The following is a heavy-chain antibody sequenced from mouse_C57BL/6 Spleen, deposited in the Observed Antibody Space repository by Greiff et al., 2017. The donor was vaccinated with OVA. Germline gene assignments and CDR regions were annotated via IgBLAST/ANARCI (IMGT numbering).Heavy chain of an antibody. CDR1: GFTFSDYG. J-gene: IGHJ3*01. V-gene: IGHV5-17*01. CDR3: ARRKGNYPFAY. D-gene: IGHD2-1*01. Sequence: EVHLVESGGGLVKPGGSLKLSCAASGFTFSDYGMHWVRQAPEKGLEWVAYISSGSSTIYYADTVKGRFTISRDNAKNTLFLQMTSLRSEDTAMYYCARRKGNYPFAYWGQGTLVTVSA. CDR2: ISSGSSTI.